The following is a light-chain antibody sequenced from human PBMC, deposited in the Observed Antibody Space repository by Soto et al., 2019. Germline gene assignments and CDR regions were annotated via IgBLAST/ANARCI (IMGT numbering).Light chain of an antibody. V-gene: IGKV2-30*01. Sequence: VVMTQSPLSLPVTLGQPASISCRSSDSLVYGDGNTYLNWFQQRPGQSPRRLIYKVFNRDSGVPDRFSGSGSGTDFTLKISRVEAEDVGVYYWMQGTQWPPTFGPGTKVDIK. J-gene: IGKJ3*01. CDR1: DSLVYGDGNTY. CDR3: MQGTQWPPT. CDR2: KVF.